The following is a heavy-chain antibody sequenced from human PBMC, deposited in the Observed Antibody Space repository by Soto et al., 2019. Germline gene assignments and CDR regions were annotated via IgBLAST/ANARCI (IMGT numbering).Heavy chain of an antibody. CDR3: ARGSGGYYDSSGYSY. Sequence: PSETLSLTCAVSGGSISSGGYSWSWIRQPPGKGLEWIGYIYHSGSTYYNPSLKSRVTVSVDRSKNQFSLKLSSVTAADTAVYYCARGSGGYYDSSGYSYWGQGTLVTVSS. V-gene: IGHV4-30-2*01. J-gene: IGHJ4*02. CDR2: IYHSGST. CDR1: GGSISSGGYS. D-gene: IGHD3-22*01.